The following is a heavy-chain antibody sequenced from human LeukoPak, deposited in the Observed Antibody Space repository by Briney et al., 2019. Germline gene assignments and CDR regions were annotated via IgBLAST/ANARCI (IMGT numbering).Heavy chain of an antibody. CDR3: ARDSGDPEYYGSGSRHYYYGMDV. Sequence: GGSLRLSCAASGFTFSSYAMHWVRQAPGKGLEWVAVISYDGSNKYYADFVKGRFTISRDNSKNTLYLQMNSLRAEDTAVYYCARDSGDPEYYGSGSRHYYYGMDVWGQGTTVTVSS. J-gene: IGHJ6*02. CDR2: ISYDGSNK. CDR1: GFTFSSYA. V-gene: IGHV3-30*04. D-gene: IGHD3-10*01.